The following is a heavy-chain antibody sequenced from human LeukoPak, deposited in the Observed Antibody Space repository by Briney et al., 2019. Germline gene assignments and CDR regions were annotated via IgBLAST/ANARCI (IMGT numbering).Heavy chain of an antibody. V-gene: IGHV3-30*04. CDR2: ISYDGSNK. D-gene: IGHD3-22*01. J-gene: IGHJ4*02. CDR3: ARDILEYYDSSGFGV. Sequence: GRSLRLSCAAPGFTFSSYAMHWVRQAPGKGLEWVAVISYDGSNKYYADSVKGRFTISRDNSKNTLYLQMNSLRAEDTAVYYCARDILEYYDSSGFGVWGQGTLVTVSS. CDR1: GFTFSSYA.